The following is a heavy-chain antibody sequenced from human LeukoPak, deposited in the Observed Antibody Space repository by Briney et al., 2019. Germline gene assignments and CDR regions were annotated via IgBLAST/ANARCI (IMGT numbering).Heavy chain of an antibody. J-gene: IGHJ3*02. Sequence: PGGSLRLSCAASGFIFSSHGMNWVRQAPGKGLEWVSSISSSSSYIHYADSVKGRFTISRDNAKNSLFLQMNSLRAEDTAVYYCAGINDYGDPTGAFDIWGQGTMVTVSS. CDR2: ISSSSSYI. CDR3: AGINDYGDPTGAFDI. D-gene: IGHD4-17*01. CDR1: GFIFSSHG. V-gene: IGHV3-21*01.